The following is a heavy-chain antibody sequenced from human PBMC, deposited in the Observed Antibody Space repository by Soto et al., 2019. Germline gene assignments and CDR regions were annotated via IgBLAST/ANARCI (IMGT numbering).Heavy chain of an antibody. CDR2: IYHSGST. J-gene: IGHJ4*02. CDR3: ARGQTGYCSSTSCRYFDY. D-gene: IGHD2-2*03. CDR1: SGSISSSNW. V-gene: IGHV4-4*02. Sequence: SETLSLTCAVSSGSISSSNWWSWVRQPPGKGLEWIGEIYHSGSTNYNPSLKSRVTISVDKSKNQFSLKLSSVTAADTAVYYCARGQTGYCSSTSCRYFDYWGQGTLVTVSS.